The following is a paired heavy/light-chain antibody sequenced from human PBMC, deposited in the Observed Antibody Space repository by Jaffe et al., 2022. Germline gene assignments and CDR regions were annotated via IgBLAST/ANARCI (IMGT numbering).Heavy chain of an antibody. D-gene: IGHD3-9*01. CDR3: ASLIPHNYDILTGYYSSRDY. J-gene: IGHJ4*02. Sequence: QVQLQESGPGLVKPSETLSLTCTVSGGSVSSGSYYWSWIRQPPGKGLEWIGYIYYSGSTNYNPSLKSRVTISVDTSKNQFSLKLSSVTAADTAVYYCASLIPHNYDILTGYYSSRDYWGQGTLVTVSS. V-gene: IGHV4-61*01. CDR1: GGSVSSGSYY. CDR2: IYYSGST.
Light chain of an antibody. V-gene: IGKV2-29*02. CDR3: MQGIHLPLT. Sequence: DIVMTQTPLSLSVTPGQPASISCKSSQSLLHSDGKTYLYWYLQKPGQSPQLLIYEVSSRFSGVPDRFSGSGSGTDFTLKISRVEAEDVGVYYCMQGIHLPLTFGQGTKLEIK. J-gene: IGKJ2*01. CDR2: EVS. CDR1: QSLLHSDGKTY.